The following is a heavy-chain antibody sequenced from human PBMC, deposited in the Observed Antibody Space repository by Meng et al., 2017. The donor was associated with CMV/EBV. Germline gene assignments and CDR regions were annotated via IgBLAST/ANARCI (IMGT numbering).Heavy chain of an antibody. V-gene: IGHV1-8*01. J-gene: IGHJ5*02. D-gene: IGHD3-22*01. CDR2: MNPNSGNT. CDR1: GYTFTSYD. CDR3: ARTRGDDSSGYFLHWFDP. Sequence: ASVKVSCKASGYTFTSYDINWMRQATGQGLEWMGWMNPNSGNTGYAQKFQGRVTMTRNTSISTAYMELSSLRSEDTAAYYCARTRGDDSSGYFLHWFDPWGQGTLVTVSS.